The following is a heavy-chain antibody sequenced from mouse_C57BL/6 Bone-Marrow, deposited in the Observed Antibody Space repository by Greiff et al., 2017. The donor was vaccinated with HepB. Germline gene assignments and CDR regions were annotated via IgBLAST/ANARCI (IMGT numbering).Heavy chain of an antibody. CDR2: ISNGGGST. CDR1: GFTFSDYY. Sequence: DVKLVESGGGLVQPGGSLKLSCAASGFTFSDYYMYWVRQTPEKRLEWVAYISNGGGSTYYPDTVKGRFTISRDNAKNTLYLQMSRLKSEDTAMYYCASLYYGSSSYWYFDVWGTGTTVTVSS. CDR3: ASLYYGSSSYWYFDV. V-gene: IGHV5-12*01. J-gene: IGHJ1*03. D-gene: IGHD1-1*01.